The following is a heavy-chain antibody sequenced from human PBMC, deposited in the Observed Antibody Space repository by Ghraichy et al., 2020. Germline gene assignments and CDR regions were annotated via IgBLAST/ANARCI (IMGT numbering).Heavy chain of an antibody. J-gene: IGHJ4*02. CDR3: SCERGYYDSSGGFDY. Sequence: GESLNISCAASGFTFDDYTMHWVRQAPGKGLEWVSLISWDGGSTYYADSVKGRFTISRDNSKNSLYLQMNSLRTEDTALYYCSCERGYYDSSGGFDYWGQGTLVTVSS. CDR2: ISWDGGST. CDR1: GFTFDDYT. V-gene: IGHV3-43*01. D-gene: IGHD3-22*01.